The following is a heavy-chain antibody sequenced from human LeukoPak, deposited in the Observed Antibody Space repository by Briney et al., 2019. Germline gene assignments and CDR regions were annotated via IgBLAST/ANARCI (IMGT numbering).Heavy chain of an antibody. J-gene: IGHJ6*02. D-gene: IGHD3-3*01. CDR2: IYYSGST. CDR3: ARDGRDPGYDFWSGYFGQGYYYYGMDV. CDR1: GGSISSYY. V-gene: IGHV4-59*01. Sequence: SETLSLTCTVSGGSISSYYWSWIRQPPGKGLEWIGYIYYSGSTNYNPSLKSRVTISVDTSKNQFSLKLSSVTAADTAVYYCARDGRDPGYDFWSGYFGQGYYYYGMDVWGQGTTVTVSS.